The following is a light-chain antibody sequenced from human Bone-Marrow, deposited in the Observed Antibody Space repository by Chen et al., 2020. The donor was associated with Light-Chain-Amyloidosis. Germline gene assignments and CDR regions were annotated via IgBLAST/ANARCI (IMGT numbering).Light chain of an antibody. Sequence: QSVLPQPPSASGTPGQRITISCSGASTTIGINYLYWYQHFPGAAPILLVQRNNDRPSGFPGRFSASKSGTSAILAISGLRSGDEADYYCAGWDGSLSGYVFGTGTKVTVL. J-gene: IGLJ1*01. CDR1: STTIGINY. CDR3: AGWDGSLSGYV. CDR2: RNN. V-gene: IGLV1-47*01.